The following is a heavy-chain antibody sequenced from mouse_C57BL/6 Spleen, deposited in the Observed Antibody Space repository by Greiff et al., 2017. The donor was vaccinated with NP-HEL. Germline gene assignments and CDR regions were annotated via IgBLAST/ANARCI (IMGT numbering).Heavy chain of an antibody. J-gene: IGHJ2*01. D-gene: IGHD2-4*01. V-gene: IGHV5-17*01. Sequence: EVKVVESGGGLVKPGGSLKLSCAASGFTFSDYGMHWVRQAPEKGLEWVAYISSGSSTIYYADTVKGRFTISRDNAKNTLFLQMTSLRSEDTAMYYCARGGDDYEGYYFDYWGQGTTLTVSS. CDR3: ARGGDDYEGYYFDY. CDR2: ISSGSSTI. CDR1: GFTFSDYG.